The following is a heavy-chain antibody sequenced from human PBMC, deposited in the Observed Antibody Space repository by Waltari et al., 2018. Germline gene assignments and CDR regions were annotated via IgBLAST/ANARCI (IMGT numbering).Heavy chain of an antibody. Sequence: QVQLQESGPGLVKPSETLSLTCTVSGGSISSYYWSWIRQPPGKGLEWIGYIYYSGSTNYNPSLKSRVTISVDTSKNQFSLKLSSVTAADTAVYYCARDGGTGDPLDYWGQGTLVTVSS. CDR3: ARDGGTGDPLDY. CDR1: GGSISSYY. J-gene: IGHJ4*02. V-gene: IGHV4-59*01. CDR2: IYYSGST. D-gene: IGHD7-27*01.